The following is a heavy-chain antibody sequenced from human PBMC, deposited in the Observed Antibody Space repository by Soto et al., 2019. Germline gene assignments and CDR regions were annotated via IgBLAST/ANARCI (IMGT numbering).Heavy chain of an antibody. CDR3: ARAPKVSGSAQTRPDF. CDR2: ISPSGTT. Sequence: PLETLSLTCSLYSGSLSGYYWSWIRQPPGKGLEWIGEISPSGTTNYSPSLKSRVSISVDTSKNQFSLNLTSLTAADTAVYYCARAPKVSGSAQTRPDFWGQGSLVTVSS. J-gene: IGHJ4*02. V-gene: IGHV4-34*01. D-gene: IGHD6-6*01. CDR1: SGSLSGYY.